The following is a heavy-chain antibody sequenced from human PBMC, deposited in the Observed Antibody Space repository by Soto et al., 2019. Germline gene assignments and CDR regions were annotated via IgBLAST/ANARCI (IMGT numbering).Heavy chain of an antibody. CDR2: ISAYNGNT. J-gene: IGHJ5*02. D-gene: IGHD4-17*01. CDR1: GYTFTSYG. Sequence: VNVSCKASGYTFTSYGISWVRQAPGQGLEWMGWISAYNGNTNYAQKLQGRVTMTTDTSTSTAYMELRSLRSDDTAVYYCARLGGYGDNPYNWFDPWGQGTLVTVSS. CDR3: ARLGGYGDNPYNWFDP. V-gene: IGHV1-18*04.